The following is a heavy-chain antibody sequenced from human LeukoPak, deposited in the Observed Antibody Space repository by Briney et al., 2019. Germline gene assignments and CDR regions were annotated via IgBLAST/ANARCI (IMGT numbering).Heavy chain of an antibody. CDR1: GYTFTSYG. CDR2: ISAYNGNT. V-gene: IGHV1-18*01. CDR3: AREGSDYDILTGYYILPYFDY. D-gene: IGHD3-9*01. Sequence: ASVKVSCKASGYTFTSYGISWVRQAPGQGLEWMVWISAYNGNTNYAQKLQGRVTMTTDTSTSTAYMGLRSLRSDDTAVYYCAREGSDYDILTGYYILPYFDYWGQGTLVTVSS. J-gene: IGHJ4*02.